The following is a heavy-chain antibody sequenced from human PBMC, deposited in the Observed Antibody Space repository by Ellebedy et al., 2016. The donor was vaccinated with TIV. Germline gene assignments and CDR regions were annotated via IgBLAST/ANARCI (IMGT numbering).Heavy chain of an antibody. V-gene: IGHV1-69*06. D-gene: IGHD3-22*01. CDR1: GGTFSSYA. CDR3: ARDRYRDSSDYYCESDQ. CDR2: IIPMSGTA. J-gene: IGHJ4*02. Sequence: AASVKVSCKASGGTFSSYAISWVRQAPGQGLEWMGGIIPMSGTANYAQKFQGRVTITADKSTSTAYMELSSLTSEDTAVYYCARDRYRDSSDYYCESDQWGQGTLVTVSS.